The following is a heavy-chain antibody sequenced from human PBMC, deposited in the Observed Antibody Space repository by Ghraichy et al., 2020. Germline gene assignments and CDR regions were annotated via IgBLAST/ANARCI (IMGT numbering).Heavy chain of an antibody. J-gene: IGHJ4*02. D-gene: IGHD2-2*01. CDR1: GFTFSSYW. CDR2: IKQDGSEK. Sequence: GGSLRLSCAASGFTFSSYWMSWVRQAPGKGLEWVANIKQDGSEKYYVDSVKGRFTISRDNAKNSLYLQMNSLRAEDTAVYYCAREGLGYCSSTSCYLGYWGQGTLVTVSS. V-gene: IGHV3-7*03. CDR3: AREGLGYCSSTSCYLGY.